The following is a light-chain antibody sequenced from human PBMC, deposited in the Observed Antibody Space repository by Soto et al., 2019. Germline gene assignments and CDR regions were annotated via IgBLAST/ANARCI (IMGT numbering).Light chain of an antibody. CDR3: QQSFSTPIT. J-gene: IGKJ5*01. Sequence: DIQMTQSPSSLSASVGDRVTIACRASQSISSYLSCYQQIPGKAPKLLIYAASSLQSGVPSRFSGSGSGTDFTLTISSLQPEDVATYYCQQSFSTPITFGQGTRLEIK. V-gene: IGKV1-39*01. CDR2: AAS. CDR1: QSISSY.